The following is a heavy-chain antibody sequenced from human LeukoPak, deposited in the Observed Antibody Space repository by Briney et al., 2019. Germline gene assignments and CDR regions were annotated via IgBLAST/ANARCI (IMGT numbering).Heavy chain of an antibody. CDR3: ARDLNLLYDY. V-gene: IGHV4-4*08. CDR2: IYHSGST. Sequence: SETLSLTCTVSSGSLSTYYWSWIRQPPGKGLEWLGFIYHSGSTTYNPSLRSRVTISLDTSKNQISLNLSSVTAADTAVYYCARDLNLLYDYWGQGTLVTVSS. J-gene: IGHJ4*02. CDR1: SGSLSTYY. D-gene: IGHD2-2*02.